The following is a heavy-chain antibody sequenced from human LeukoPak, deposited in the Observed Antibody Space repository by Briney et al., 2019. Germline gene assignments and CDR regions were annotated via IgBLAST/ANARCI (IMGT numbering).Heavy chain of an antibody. D-gene: IGHD6-13*01. CDR2: VYYSGST. Sequence: SETLSLTCTVSGGSISSYYWSWIRQPPGKGLEWIGCVYYSGSTNYSPSLKSRVTISVDTSKNQFSLRLSSVTAADTAVYYCATYDQKLAFDNWGQGTLVTVSS. CDR1: GGSISSYY. J-gene: IGHJ4*02. V-gene: IGHV4-59*01. CDR3: ATYDQKLAFDN.